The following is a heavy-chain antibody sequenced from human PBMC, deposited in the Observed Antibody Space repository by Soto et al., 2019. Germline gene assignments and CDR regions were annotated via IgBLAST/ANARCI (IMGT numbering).Heavy chain of an antibody. CDR3: ARGPETFDI. CDR2: VYHTGST. Sequence: SETLSLTCTVSGGSISGGDYYWSWIRQHPGKGLEWLGYVYHTGSTYYDPSLKSRLSISIDTTKNQFSLNLTSVTPADTAVYYCARGPETFDIWGQGTMVTVSS. CDR1: GGSISGGDYY. J-gene: IGHJ3*02. V-gene: IGHV4-31*03.